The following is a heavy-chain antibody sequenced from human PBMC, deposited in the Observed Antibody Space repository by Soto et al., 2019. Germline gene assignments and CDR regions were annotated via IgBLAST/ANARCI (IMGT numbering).Heavy chain of an antibody. D-gene: IGHD3-16*01. V-gene: IGHV3-74*01. CDR3: ARVKLGSYDWFDP. J-gene: IGHJ5*02. Sequence: EVQLVESGGGLVQPGGSLRLSCAASGFTFSNYWMHWVRQGPGQGLMWVSRINTDGSRTTYADSVKGRFAISRDNVKNTVYLQVNSLRVEETAVYYCARVKLGSYDWFDPWGQGTLVTVSS. CDR1: GFTFSNYW. CDR2: INTDGSRT.